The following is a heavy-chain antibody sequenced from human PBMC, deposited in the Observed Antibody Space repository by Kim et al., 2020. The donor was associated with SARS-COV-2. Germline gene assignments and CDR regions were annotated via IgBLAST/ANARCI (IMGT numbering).Heavy chain of an antibody. CDR3: ARQYYDFWSGLRYFDY. Sequence: SETLSLTCTVSGGSISSSSYYWGWIRQPPGKGLEWIGSIYYSGSTYYNPSLKSRVTISVDTSKNQFSLKLSSVTAADTAVYYCARQYYDFWSGLRYFDYWGQGTLVTVSS. J-gene: IGHJ4*02. CDR1: GGSISSSSYY. CDR2: IYYSGST. D-gene: IGHD3-3*01. V-gene: IGHV4-39*01.